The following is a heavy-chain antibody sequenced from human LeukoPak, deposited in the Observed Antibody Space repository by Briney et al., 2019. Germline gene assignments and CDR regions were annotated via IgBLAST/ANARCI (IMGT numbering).Heavy chain of an antibody. J-gene: IGHJ4*02. CDR2: IWYDGSNK. CDR3: AKDPSGVTSGPFDY. D-gene: IGHD4-17*01. CDR1: GFTFSSYG. Sequence: GRSLRLSCAASGFTFSSYGMHWVRQAPGKGLEWVAVIWYDGSNKYYADSVKGRFTISRDNSKNTLYLQMNSLRAEDTAVYYCAKDPSGVTSGPFDYWGQGTLVTV. V-gene: IGHV3-33*06.